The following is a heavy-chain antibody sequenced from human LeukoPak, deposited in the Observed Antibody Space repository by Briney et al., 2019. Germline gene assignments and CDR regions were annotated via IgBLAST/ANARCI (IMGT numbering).Heavy chain of an antibody. V-gene: IGHV1-24*01. CDR1: GYTLTELS. D-gene: IGHD3-9*01. CDR3: ATGDTLTDLFAASPRSYFDY. Sequence: ASVKVSCKVSGYTLTELSMHWVRQAPGKGLEWMGGFDPEDGETIYAQKFQGRVTMTEDTSTDTAYMGLSSLRSEDTAVYYCATGDTLTDLFAASPRSYFDYWGQGTLVTVSS. J-gene: IGHJ4*02. CDR2: FDPEDGET.